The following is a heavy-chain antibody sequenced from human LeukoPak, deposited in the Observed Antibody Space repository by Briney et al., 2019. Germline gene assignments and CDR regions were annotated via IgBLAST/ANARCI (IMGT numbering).Heavy chain of an antibody. CDR2: ISSSSSYI. J-gene: IGHJ4*02. D-gene: IGHD1-26*01. V-gene: IGHV3-21*01. CDR1: GFTFSSYS. Sequence: GGSLRLSCAASGFTFSSYSMNWVRQAPGKGLEWVSSISSSSSYIYYADSVKGRFTISRDNAKNSLYLQMNSLRAEDTAVYYCARGGSGGYSIDYWGQGTLVTVSS. CDR3: ARGGSGGYSIDY.